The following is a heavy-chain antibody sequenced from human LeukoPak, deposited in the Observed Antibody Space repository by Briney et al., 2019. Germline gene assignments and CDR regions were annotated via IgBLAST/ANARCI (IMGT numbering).Heavy chain of an antibody. CDR2: ISYDGSNK. V-gene: IGHV3-30-3*01. D-gene: IGHD1-26*01. CDR1: GFTFSSYA. J-gene: IGHJ3*02. CDR3: ARVNPVGATGAFDI. Sequence: GGSLRLSCAASGFTFSSYAMHWVRQAPGKGLEWVAVISYDGSNKYYADSVKGRFTISRDNSKYTLYLQMNSLRAEDTAVYYCARVNPVGATGAFDIWGQGTMVTVSS.